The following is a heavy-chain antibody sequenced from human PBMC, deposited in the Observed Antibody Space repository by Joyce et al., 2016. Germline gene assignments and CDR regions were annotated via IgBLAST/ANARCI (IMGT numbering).Heavy chain of an antibody. J-gene: IGHJ4*02. CDR1: GFTFSRYL. CDR3: TTIFGVFVSGSFDN. D-gene: IGHD3-3*01. V-gene: IGHV3-74*01. Sequence: EVQLVESGGGIVQPGGSLRLSCVASGFTFSRYLMQWVRQAPGKGREWVSRVDGDGTNTRYAESVKGRFTISRDNAKNTLYLQMNTLRAEDTAVYYCTTIFGVFVSGSFDNWGQGTLVAVSS. CDR2: VDGDGTNT.